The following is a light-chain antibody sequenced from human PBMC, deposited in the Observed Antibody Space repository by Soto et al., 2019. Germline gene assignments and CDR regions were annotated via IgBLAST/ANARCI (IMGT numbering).Light chain of an antibody. J-gene: IGLJ2*01. CDR3: CSFTTSSTLVV. CDR1: SSDIGGYNF. Sequence: QSALTQPASVSGSPGQSITISCTGTSSDIGGYNFVSWYQHHPGKAPKLMIYEVNNRPSGVSSRFSGSKSGNTASLTISGLQTEDDADYYCCSFTTSSTLVVFGGGTQLTVL. CDR2: EVN. V-gene: IGLV2-14*01.